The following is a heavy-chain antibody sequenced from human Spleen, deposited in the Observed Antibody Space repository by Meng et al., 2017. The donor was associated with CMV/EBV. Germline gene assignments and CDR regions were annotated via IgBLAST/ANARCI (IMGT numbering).Heavy chain of an antibody. J-gene: IGHJ6*02. CDR3: ARRNPINVVVPAAIRGPGGMDV. V-gene: IGHV3-30*02. CDR1: GFTFSSYG. CDR2: IRYDGSNK. D-gene: IGHD2-2*02. Sequence: GESLKISCAASGFTFSSYGMHWVRQAPGKGLEWVAFIRYDGSNKYYADSVKGRFTISRDNSKNTLNLQMNSLRAEDTAVYYCARRNPINVVVPAAIRGPGGMDVWGQGTTVTVSS.